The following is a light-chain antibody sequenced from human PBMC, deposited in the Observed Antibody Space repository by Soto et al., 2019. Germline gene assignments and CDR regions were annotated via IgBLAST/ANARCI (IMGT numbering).Light chain of an antibody. V-gene: IGKV3-15*01. CDR2: GAS. CDR1: QSVSSS. Sequence: EIVMTQSPGTLSLSPGETATLSCSASQSVSSSYVAWFHQKPGQAPRLLIYGASTRATGIPARFSGSGSGTEFTLTISSLQSEDFEIYYCQQYNNWPITFGQGTRLENK. J-gene: IGKJ5*01. CDR3: QQYNNWPIT.